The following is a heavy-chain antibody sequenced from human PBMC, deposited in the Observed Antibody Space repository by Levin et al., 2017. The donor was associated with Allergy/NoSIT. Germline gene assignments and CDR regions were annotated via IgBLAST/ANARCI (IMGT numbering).Heavy chain of an antibody. D-gene: IGHD3-10*01. CDR3: ARAAGDFPGEIDY. CDR2: INSDGSST. V-gene: IGHV3-74*01. CDR1: GFTFSSYW. Sequence: SGGSLRLSCAASGFTFSSYWMHWVRQAPGKGLVWVSRINSDGSSTSYADSVKGRFTISRDNAKNTLYLQMNSLRAEDTAVYYCARAAGDFPGEIDYWGQGTLVTVSS. J-gene: IGHJ4*02.